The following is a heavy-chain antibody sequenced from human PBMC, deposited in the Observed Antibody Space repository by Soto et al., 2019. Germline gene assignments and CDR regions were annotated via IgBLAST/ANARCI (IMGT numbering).Heavy chain of an antibody. J-gene: IGHJ5*02. CDR3: ASLPVVAVS. CDR1: GFAFSTYW. Sequence: EVKLVESGGGLVQPGGSLRLSCAASGFAFSTYWMSWVRLAPGKGLERVANISQDGSYTYYVQSVRSRFTISRNNALNSLYLQMSSLRAEDTAVYYCASLPVVAVSWGQGTLVTVSS. D-gene: IGHD2-2*01. V-gene: IGHV3-7*01. CDR2: ISQDGSYT.